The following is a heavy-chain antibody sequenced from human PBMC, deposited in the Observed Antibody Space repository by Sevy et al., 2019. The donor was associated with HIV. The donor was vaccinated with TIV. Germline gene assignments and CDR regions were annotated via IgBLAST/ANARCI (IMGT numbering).Heavy chain of an antibody. V-gene: IGHV3-48*02. CDR1: GFTFSSYS. Sequence: GGYLRLSCAASGFTFSSYSMNWVRQAPGKGLERVSYISSSSSTIYYADSVKGRFTGSRNNAKNSLYLQMNSLGDEDTAVYYCARLYYDYVWGSYPFKDFDYWGQGTLVTVSS. D-gene: IGHD3-16*01. CDR3: ARLYYDYVWGSYPFKDFDY. CDR2: ISSSSSTI. J-gene: IGHJ4*02.